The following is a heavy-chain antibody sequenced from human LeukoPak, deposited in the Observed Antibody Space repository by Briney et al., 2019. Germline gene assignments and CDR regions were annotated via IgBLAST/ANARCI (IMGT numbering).Heavy chain of an antibody. V-gene: IGHV3-23*01. J-gene: IGHJ3*02. D-gene: IGHD4-17*01. CDR1: GFTFSSYA. CDR2: ISGSISST. Sequence: PGGSLRLSCAASGFTFSSYAMSWVRQAPGKGLEWVSTISGSISSTYYADSVKGRFTISRDNSKNMLFLQMNSLRAEDTAVYYCAKDVRGDYLHALDIWGQGTVVTVSS. CDR3: AKDVRGDYLHALDI.